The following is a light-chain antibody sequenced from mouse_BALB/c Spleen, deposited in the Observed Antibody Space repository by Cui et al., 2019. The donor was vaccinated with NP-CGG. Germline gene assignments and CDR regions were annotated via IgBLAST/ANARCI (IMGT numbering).Light chain of an antibody. CDR1: TGTVTTNNF. J-gene: IGLJ1*01. CDR2: GTN. V-gene: IGLV1*01. Sequence: LVTQDSALTTSPGETVTLTCRSSTGTVTTNNFANWVQEKPDHLFTGLIGGTNNRVPGVPARFSGSLIGDKAALTITGAQTEDEAIYFCALWYSNHWVFGGGTKLTVL. CDR3: ALWYSNHWV.